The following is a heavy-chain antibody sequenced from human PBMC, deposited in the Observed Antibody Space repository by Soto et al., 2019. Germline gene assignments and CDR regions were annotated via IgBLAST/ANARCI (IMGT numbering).Heavy chain of an antibody. CDR2: IYHSGRT. CDR3: DRGPPFGR. CDR1: GGSISSGGYS. Sequence: QLQLQESGSGLVKPSQTLSITCAGSGGSISSGGYSWSWIRQPPGKGMEWIGYIYHSGRTYYNPSLKSRVNISLDRSKNHFALKRSAVTAAYTAVYYCDRGPPFGRWGQGTLVTVSS. D-gene: IGHD3-3*01. J-gene: IGHJ4*02. V-gene: IGHV4-30-2*01.